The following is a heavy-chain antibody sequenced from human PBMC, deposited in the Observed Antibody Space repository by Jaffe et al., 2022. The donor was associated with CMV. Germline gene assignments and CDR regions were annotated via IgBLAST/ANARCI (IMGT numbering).Heavy chain of an antibody. J-gene: IGHJ4*02. V-gene: IGHV3-21*01. D-gene: IGHD6-13*01. CDR1: GFTFSSYS. CDR2: ISTSSSYI. Sequence: EVQLVESGGGLVKPGGSLRLSCAASGFTFSSYSMNWVRQAPGKGLEWVSSISTSSSYIYYADSVKGRFTISRDNPKNSLYLQMNSLRDEDTAVYYCARDLYGTSWPYYFDYWGQGTLVTVSS. CDR3: ARDLYGTSWPYYFDY.